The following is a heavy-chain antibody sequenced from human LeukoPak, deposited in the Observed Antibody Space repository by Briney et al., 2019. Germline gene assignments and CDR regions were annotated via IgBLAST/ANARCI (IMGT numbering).Heavy chain of an antibody. Sequence: SETLSLTCTVSGGSISSYYWSWIRQPPGKGLEWIGYIYYSGTTNYNPSLKSRVIISVDTSKNQFSLKLSPVIAADTAVDYCARVGVDYSGNIIKYYFDYWGQGTLVTVSS. D-gene: IGHD4-23*01. J-gene: IGHJ4*02. CDR3: ARVGVDYSGNIIKYYFDY. V-gene: IGHV4-59*01. CDR2: IYYSGTT. CDR1: GGSISSYY.